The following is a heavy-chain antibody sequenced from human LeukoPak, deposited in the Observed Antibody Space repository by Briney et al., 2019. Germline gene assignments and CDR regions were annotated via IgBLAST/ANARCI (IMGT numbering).Heavy chain of an antibody. J-gene: IGHJ6*02. V-gene: IGHV1-69*04. CDR3: ARAHIVVVPAANYYYYGMDV. Sequence: SVKVSCKASGGTFSSYAISWVRQAPGRGLEWMGRIIPILGIANYAQKFQGRVTITADKSTSTAYMELSSLRSEDTAVYYCARAHIVVVPAANYYYYGMDVWGQGTTVTVSS. D-gene: IGHD2-2*01. CDR1: GGTFSSYA. CDR2: IIPILGIA.